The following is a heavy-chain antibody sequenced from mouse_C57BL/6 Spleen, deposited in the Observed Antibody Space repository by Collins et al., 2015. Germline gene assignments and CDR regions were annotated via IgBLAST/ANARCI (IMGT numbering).Heavy chain of an antibody. CDR1: GFSLSTSGMG. CDR3: ARKGYYGYYAMDY. V-gene: IGHV8-12*01. Sequence: QVTLKESGPGILQPSQTLSLTCSFSGFSLSTSGMGVSWIRQPSGKGLEWLAHIYWDDDKRYNPSLKSRLTISKDTSSNQVFLKITSVDTADTATYYCARKGYYGYYAMDYWGQGTSVTVSS. D-gene: IGHD1-2*01. CDR2: IYWDDDK. J-gene: IGHJ4*01.